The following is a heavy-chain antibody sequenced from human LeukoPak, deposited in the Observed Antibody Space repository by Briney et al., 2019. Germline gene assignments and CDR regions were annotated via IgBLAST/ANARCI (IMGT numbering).Heavy chain of an antibody. CDR3: ARATYDSSAVDAFDI. CDR1: GFTFRDYF. CDR2: TNTAGNTI. D-gene: IGHD3-22*01. Sequence: GGSLRLSCAASGFTFRDYFMSWIRQAPGKGLEWVAYTNTAGNTIYYADSMKGRFTISRDNAKNPLYLQMDTLRAEDTAVYYCARATYDSSAVDAFDIWGQGTMATVSP. J-gene: IGHJ3*02. V-gene: IGHV3-11*01.